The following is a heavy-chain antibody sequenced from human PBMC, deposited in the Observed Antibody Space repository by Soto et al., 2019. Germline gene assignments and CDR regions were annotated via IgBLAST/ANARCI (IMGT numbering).Heavy chain of an antibody. V-gene: IGHV3-30-3*01. CDR1: GFTFSSYA. CDR3: DGFDY. J-gene: IGHJ4*02. Sequence: QVQLVESGGGVVQPGRSLRLSCAASGFTFSSYAMHWVRQAPGKGLEWVAVISHDGSNKYYADSVKGRFTISRDKYKNTLYLQMNSLRAEDTAVYYCDGFDYWGQGTLVTVSS. CDR2: ISHDGSNK.